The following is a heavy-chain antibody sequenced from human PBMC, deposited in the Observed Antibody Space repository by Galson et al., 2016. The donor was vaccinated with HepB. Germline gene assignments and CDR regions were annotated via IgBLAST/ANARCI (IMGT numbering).Heavy chain of an antibody. D-gene: IGHD5-18*01. CDR3: AHVRGYSYGHCFDY. CDR1: TFSFSSSGMG. Sequence: PALVKPTQTLTLTCTFPTFSFSSSGMGVGWIRQPPGKALEWRATVYWNDHKSYIPSLKSRLTTTKDTSKNQVALTMVNMDPLDTATYYCAHVRGYSYGHCFDYWGQGTMVTVSS. V-gene: IGHV2-5*01. J-gene: IGHJ4*03. CDR2: VYWNDHK.